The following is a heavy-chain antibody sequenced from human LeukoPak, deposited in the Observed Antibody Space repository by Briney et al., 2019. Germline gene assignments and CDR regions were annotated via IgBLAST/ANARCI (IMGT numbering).Heavy chain of an antibody. D-gene: IGHD3-10*01. Sequence: PGRSLRLSCAASGFTFDDYAMHWVRQAPGKGLEWVSGISWNSGSIGYADSVKGRFTISRDNAKNSLYLQMSSLRAEDTALYYCAKGKNYGSGSYYPFGQGTLVTVSS. V-gene: IGHV3-9*01. CDR1: GFTFDDYA. CDR3: AKGKNYGSGSYYP. J-gene: IGHJ5*02. CDR2: ISWNSGSI.